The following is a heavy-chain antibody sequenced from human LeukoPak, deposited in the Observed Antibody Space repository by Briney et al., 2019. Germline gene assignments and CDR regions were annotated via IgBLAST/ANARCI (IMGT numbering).Heavy chain of an antibody. CDR2: IRSKAYGGTT. V-gene: IGHV3-49*04. D-gene: IGHD6-13*01. Sequence: GGSLRLSCTASGFTFGDYAMSWVRQAPGKGLEWVGFIRSKAYGGTTEYAASVKGRFTISRDNSKSIAYLQMNSLKTEDTAVYYCTRDPPYSSSWYPGGDYYYYMDVWGKGTTVTVSS. CDR1: GFTFGDYA. J-gene: IGHJ6*03. CDR3: TRDPPYSSSWYPGGDYYYYMDV.